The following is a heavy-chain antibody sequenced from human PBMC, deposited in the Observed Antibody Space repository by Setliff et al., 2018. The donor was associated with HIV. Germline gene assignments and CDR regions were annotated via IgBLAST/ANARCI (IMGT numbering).Heavy chain of an antibody. D-gene: IGHD3-9*01. V-gene: IGHV4-34*01. J-gene: IGHJ4*02. CDR1: GGSFSGYY. CDR3: ARGILTYHFDY. CDR2: INHSGST. Sequence: SETLSLTCAVYGGSFSGYYWSWIRQPPGKGLEWIGEINHSGSTNYNPSLKSRVTISVDTSKNQFSLKLSSVTAADTAVYYCARGILTYHFDYWGQGTLVTVSS.